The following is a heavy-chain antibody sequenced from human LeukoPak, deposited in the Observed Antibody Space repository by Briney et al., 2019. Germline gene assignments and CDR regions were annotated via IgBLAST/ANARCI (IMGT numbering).Heavy chain of an antibody. CDR3: ARRDVGATSAFDY. V-gene: IGHV1-69*13. J-gene: IGHJ4*02. D-gene: IGHD1-26*01. CDR2: IIPIFGTA. Sequence: SVKVSCKASGYTFTSYAISWVRQAPGQGLEWMGGIIPIFGTANYAQKFQGRVTITADESTSTAYMELSSLRSEDTAVYYCARRDVGATSAFDYWGQGTLVTVSS. CDR1: GYTFTSYA.